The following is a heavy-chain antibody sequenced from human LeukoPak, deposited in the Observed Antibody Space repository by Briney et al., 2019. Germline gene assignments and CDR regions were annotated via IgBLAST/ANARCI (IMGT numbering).Heavy chain of an antibody. Sequence: PGGSLRLSCGVSGFTFGRSWMSWVRQTPAKGLEFVANIKEDGSARNYVDSVQGRFTISRDNAKNSLYLHMNSLRAEDTAVYYCARDPSYSSFDYWGQGTLVTVSS. J-gene: IGHJ4*02. V-gene: IGHV3-7*01. D-gene: IGHD6-13*01. CDR3: ARDPSYSSFDY. CDR2: IKEDGSAR. CDR1: GFTFGRSW.